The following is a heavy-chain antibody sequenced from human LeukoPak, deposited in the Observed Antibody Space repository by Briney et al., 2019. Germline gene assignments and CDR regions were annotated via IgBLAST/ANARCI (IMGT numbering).Heavy chain of an antibody. V-gene: IGHV3-30*02. D-gene: IGHD6-19*01. CDR1: GFTFSSYG. CDR3: AKDDAGSSGWYTYYYYMDV. Sequence: GGSLRLSCAASGFTFSSYGMHWVRQAPGKGLEWVAFIRYDGSNKYYADSVKGRFTISRDNSKNTLYLQMNSLRAEDTAVYYCAKDDAGSSGWYTYYYYMDVWGKGTTVTVSS. J-gene: IGHJ6*03. CDR2: IRYDGSNK.